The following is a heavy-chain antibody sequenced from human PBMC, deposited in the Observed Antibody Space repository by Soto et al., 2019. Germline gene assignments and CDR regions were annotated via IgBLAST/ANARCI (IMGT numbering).Heavy chain of an antibody. Sequence: QVQLVQSGAEVKKPGASVKVSCKASGYTFTSYDINWVRQATGQGLEWMGWMNPNSGNTGYAQKFQGRVTMTRNTSIRTAYMELSSLRSDDTAVYYCARGAYSYGMVHFDYWGQGTLVTVSS. D-gene: IGHD5-18*01. CDR3: ARGAYSYGMVHFDY. J-gene: IGHJ4*02. CDR1: GYTFTSYD. V-gene: IGHV1-8*01. CDR2: MNPNSGNT.